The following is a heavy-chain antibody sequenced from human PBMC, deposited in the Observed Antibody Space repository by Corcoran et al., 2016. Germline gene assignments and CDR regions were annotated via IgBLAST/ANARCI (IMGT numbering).Heavy chain of an antibody. Sequence: EVQLVESGGGLVQPGGSLRLSCTASGFTFGNYSMNWVRQAPGKGLEWVGRIKSKTDGGTTDYAAPVKGRFTISRDDSKNTLYLQMNSLKNESTDVYYWTTDRNGYWGQGTLVTVSS. CDR3: TTDRNGY. J-gene: IGHJ4*02. CDR1: GFTFGNYS. CDR2: IKSKTDGGTT. V-gene: IGHV3-15*07.